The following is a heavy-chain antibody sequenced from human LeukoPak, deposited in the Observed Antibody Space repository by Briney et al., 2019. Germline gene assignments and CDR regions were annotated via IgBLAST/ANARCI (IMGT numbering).Heavy chain of an antibody. CDR2: SRRKSMSYTT. J-gene: IGHJ3*02. CDR3: TRDGGQGGNTAFDI. Sequence: GGSLRLSCTASGLTLSDHIIDWVRQAPGKGLEWVGRSRRKSMSYTTEYAASVKGRFTLSRDDSQNSLYLQMNSLKTEDTAVYFCTRDGGQGGNTAFDIWGQGTKVTVSS. CDR1: GLTLSDHI. V-gene: IGHV3-72*01. D-gene: IGHD4-23*01.